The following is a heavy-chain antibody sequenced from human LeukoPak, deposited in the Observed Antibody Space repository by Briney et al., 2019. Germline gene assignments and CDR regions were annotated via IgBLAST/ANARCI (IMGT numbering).Heavy chain of an antibody. CDR2: INPNSGGT. V-gene: IGHV1-2*02. CDR1: GYRFNGYH. D-gene: IGHD3-9*01. J-gene: IGHJ5*02. Sequence: ASVKVSCKTSGYRFNGYHIHWVRQAPGQGLEWMGWINPNSGGTKYAQKFQGRVTMTGDTSISTVYMELSRLRSDDSAVYYCAREDYDILTGYRTEHWFHPWGQGTLVTVSS. CDR3: AREDYDILTGYRTEHWFHP.